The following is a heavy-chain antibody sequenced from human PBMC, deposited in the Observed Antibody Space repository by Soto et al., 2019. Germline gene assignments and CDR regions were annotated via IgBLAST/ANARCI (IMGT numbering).Heavy chain of an antibody. CDR3: ARGSAYDFWSGYPYGMDV. J-gene: IGHJ6*02. CDR2: IYYSGST. CDR1: GGSISSYY. D-gene: IGHD3-3*01. Sequence: SETLSLTGAVSGGSISSYYGSWIRQPPGKGLEWIGYIYYSGSTNYNPSLKSRVTISVDTSKNQFSLKLSSVTAADTAVYYCARGSAYDFWSGYPYGMDVWGQGTTVTVSS. V-gene: IGHV4-59*12.